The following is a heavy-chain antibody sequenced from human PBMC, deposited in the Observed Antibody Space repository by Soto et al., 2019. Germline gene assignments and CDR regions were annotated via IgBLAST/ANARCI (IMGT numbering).Heavy chain of an antibody. CDR3: AKRTSGWYFDY. D-gene: IGHD6-19*01. V-gene: IGHV3-23*01. CDR1: GFTFSSYA. CDR2: ISGSGGST. J-gene: IGHJ4*02. Sequence: GGSLRLSCAASGFTFSSYAMSWVRQAPGKGLEWVSVISGSGGSTYYADSVKGRFTISRDSSKNTLYLQMNSLRAEDTAVYYCAKRTSGWYFDYWGQGTLVTVSS.